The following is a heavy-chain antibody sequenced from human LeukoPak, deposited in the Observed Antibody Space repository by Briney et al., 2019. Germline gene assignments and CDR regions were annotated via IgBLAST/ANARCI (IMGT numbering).Heavy chain of an antibody. V-gene: IGHV6-1*01. CDR2: TYYRSQWYS. CDR1: GDSVSSNSAV. CDR3: ARWVGSAGRFDN. J-gene: IGHJ4*02. Sequence: SQTFSLTCAISGDSVSSNSAVWSWIRQSPSRGLEWLGRTYYRSQWYSEYAVYVRGRITINSNTSKNQFSLHLNSVTPDDTAVYYCARWVGSAGRFDNWGQGSLVTVSS. D-gene: IGHD1-26*01.